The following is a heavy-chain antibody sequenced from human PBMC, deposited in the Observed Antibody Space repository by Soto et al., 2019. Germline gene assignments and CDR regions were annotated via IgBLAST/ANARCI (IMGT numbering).Heavy chain of an antibody. Sequence: GGSLRLSCAASGFTFSDYYMSWIRQAPGKGLEWVSYISSSGSTIYHADSVKGRFTISRDNAKNSLYLQMNSLRAEDTAVYYCARRTGTGYYYYGMDVWGQGTTVTVSS. CDR3: ARRTGTGYYYYGMDV. D-gene: IGHD1-7*01. CDR1: GFTFSDYY. V-gene: IGHV3-11*01. CDR2: ISSSGSTI. J-gene: IGHJ6*02.